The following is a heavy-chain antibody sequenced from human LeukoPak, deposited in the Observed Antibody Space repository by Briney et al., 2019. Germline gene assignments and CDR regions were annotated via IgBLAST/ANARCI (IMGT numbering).Heavy chain of an antibody. D-gene: IGHD3-22*01. CDR3: ARKTDSGGQGDY. CDR1: GFTLSSYE. V-gene: IGHV3-23*01. Sequence: GGSLRLSCTVSGFTLSSYEMSWIRQAPGKGLEWVSSVDYSGDSTHYADSVMGRFTISRDNSKNTLYLQLNSLSADDTAVYYCARKTDSGGQGDYWGPGTLVTVSS. CDR2: VDYSGDST. J-gene: IGHJ4*02.